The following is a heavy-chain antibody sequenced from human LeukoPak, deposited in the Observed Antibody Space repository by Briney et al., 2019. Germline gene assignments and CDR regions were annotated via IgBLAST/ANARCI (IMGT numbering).Heavy chain of an antibody. CDR2: IYHSGST. CDR1: GGTISSYY. V-gene: IGHV4-59*12. D-gene: IGHD4-17*01. J-gene: IGHJ5*02. Sequence: SETLSLTCTVSGGTISSYYWSWIRQPPGKGLEWIGEIYHSGSTNYNPSLKSRVTISVDKSKNQFSLKLSSVTAADTAVYYCARDRTDDYGDSNWFDPWGQGTLVTVSS. CDR3: ARDRTDDYGDSNWFDP.